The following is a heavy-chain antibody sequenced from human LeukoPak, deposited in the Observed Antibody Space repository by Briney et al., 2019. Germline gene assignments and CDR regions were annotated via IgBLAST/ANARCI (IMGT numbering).Heavy chain of an antibody. Sequence: GGSLRLSCAASGFTLSSYWMSWVRQAPGKGLEWVANIKQDGSEKYYVDSVKGRFTISRDNAKNSLYLQMNSLRAEDTAVYYCARDSARGLVVVEFDYWGQGTLVTVSS. D-gene: IGHD3-22*01. V-gene: IGHV3-7*01. CDR1: GFTLSSYW. J-gene: IGHJ4*02. CDR3: ARDSARGLVVVEFDY. CDR2: IKQDGSEK.